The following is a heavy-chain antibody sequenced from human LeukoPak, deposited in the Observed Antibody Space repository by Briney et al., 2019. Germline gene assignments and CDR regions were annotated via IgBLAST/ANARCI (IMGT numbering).Heavy chain of an antibody. CDR2: MNPNSGNT. CDR1: GYTFTSYD. J-gene: IGHJ4*02. D-gene: IGHD5-12*01. V-gene: IGHV1-8*03. CDR3: ARARGYYPDY. Sequence: ASVKVSCKASGYTFTSYDINWVRQAPGQGLEWMGWMNPNSGNTGYAQKFQGRVTITRNTSISKAYMELSSLRSEDTAVYYCARARGYYPDYWGQGTLVTVSS.